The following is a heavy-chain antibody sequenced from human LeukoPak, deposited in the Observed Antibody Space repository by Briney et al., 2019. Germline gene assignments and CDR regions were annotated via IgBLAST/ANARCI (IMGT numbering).Heavy chain of an antibody. V-gene: IGHV3-30-3*01. CDR1: GFTFSSYA. D-gene: IGHD3-22*01. J-gene: IGHJ4*02. Sequence: GGSLRLSCAASGFTFSSYAMHWVRRAPGKGLEWVAVISYDGSNKYYADSVKGRFTISRDNSKNTLYLQMNSLRAEDTAVYYCARVDYYDSSGYYYGFDYWGQGTLVTVSS. CDR2: ISYDGSNK. CDR3: ARVDYYDSSGYYYGFDY.